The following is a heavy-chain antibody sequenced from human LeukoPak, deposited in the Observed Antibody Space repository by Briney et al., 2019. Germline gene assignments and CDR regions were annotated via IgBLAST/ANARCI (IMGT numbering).Heavy chain of an antibody. CDR1: GFTFSSYG. V-gene: IGHV3-33*01. CDR3: ARESLPGAYYYDSSGSYGMDV. D-gene: IGHD3-22*01. CDR2: IGYDGSNK. J-gene: IGHJ6*02. Sequence: GRSLRLSCAASGFTFSSYGMHWVRQAPGKGLEWVAVIGYDGSNKYYADSVKGRFTISRDNSKNTLYLQMNSLRAEDTAVYYCARESLPGAYYYDSSGSYGMDVWGQGTTVTVSS.